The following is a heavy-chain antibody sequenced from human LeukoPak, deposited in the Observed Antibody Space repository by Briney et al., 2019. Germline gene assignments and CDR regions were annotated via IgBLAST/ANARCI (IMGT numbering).Heavy chain of an antibody. CDR3: AKVRTTHFDY. V-gene: IGHV3-30*02. D-gene: IGHD1-26*01. CDR2: IRYDGSNK. CDR1: GFTFSSYG. Sequence: GGSLGLSCAASGFTFSSYGMHWVRQAPGKGLEWVAFIRYDGSNKYYADSVKGRFTISRDNSKNTLYLQMNSLRAEDTAVYYCAKVRTTHFDYWGQGTLVTVSS. J-gene: IGHJ4*02.